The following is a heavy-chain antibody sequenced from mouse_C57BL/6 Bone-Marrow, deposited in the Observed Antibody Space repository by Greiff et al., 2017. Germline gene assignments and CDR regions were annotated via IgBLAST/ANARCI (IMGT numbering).Heavy chain of an antibody. CDR1: GYTFTSYW. J-gene: IGHJ2*01. Sequence: QVQLQQPGAELVRPGTSVKLSCKASGYTFTSYWMHWVKQRPGQGLEWIGVIDPSDSYTNYNQKFKGKATLTVDTSSSTAYMQLSSLTSEDSAVYYCARRDYYKSVDYWGQGTTLTVSS. D-gene: IGHD2-12*01. V-gene: IGHV1-59*01. CDR3: ARRDYYKSVDY. CDR2: IDPSDSYT.